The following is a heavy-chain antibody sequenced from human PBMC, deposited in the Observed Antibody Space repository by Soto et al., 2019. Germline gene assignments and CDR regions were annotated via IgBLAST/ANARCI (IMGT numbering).Heavy chain of an antibody. CDR3: VITYGSGTHGLYVDY. CDR2: INSDGSST. V-gene: IGHV3-74*01. CDR1: GFTVSSYW. Sequence: GGSLRLSCAASGFTVSSYWMHWVRQAPGKGLVWVSRINSDGSSTGYADSVKGRFTISRDNAKNTLYLQMNGLRAEDTAVYYCVITYGSGTHGLYVDYWGQGTLVTVSS. J-gene: IGHJ4*02. D-gene: IGHD3-10*01.